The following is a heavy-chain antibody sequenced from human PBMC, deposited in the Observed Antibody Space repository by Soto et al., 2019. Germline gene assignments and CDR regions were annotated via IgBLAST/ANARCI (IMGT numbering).Heavy chain of an antibody. CDR2: IWYDGSNK. CDR3: ARGYYDSSGYNFDY. J-gene: IGHJ4*02. Sequence: PGGSLRLSCAASGFTFSSYGMHWVRQAPGKGLEWVAVIWYDGSNKYYADSVKGRFTISRDNSKNTLYLQMNSLRAEDTAVYYWARGYYDSSGYNFDYWGQGTLVTVSS. CDR1: GFTFSSYG. V-gene: IGHV3-33*01. D-gene: IGHD3-22*01.